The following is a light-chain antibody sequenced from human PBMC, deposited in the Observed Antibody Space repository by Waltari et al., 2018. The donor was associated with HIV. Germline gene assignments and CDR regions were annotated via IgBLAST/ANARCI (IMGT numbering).Light chain of an antibody. V-gene: IGLV2-8*01. J-gene: IGLJ2*01. CDR2: DVT. Sequence: QSALAQPPSASGSAGQSVTLSCTGTSSDVGAYNSVSWYQQHPGKSPKLIIYDVTKRPSGVPDRFSGSKSGNTASLTVSGLQGEDEADYYCSSYADSDTPVVFGGGTKLTVL. CDR3: SSYADSDTPVV. CDR1: SSDVGAYNS.